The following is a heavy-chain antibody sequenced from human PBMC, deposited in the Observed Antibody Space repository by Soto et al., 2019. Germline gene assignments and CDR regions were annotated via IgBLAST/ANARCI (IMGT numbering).Heavy chain of an antibody. J-gene: IGHJ3*02. CDR2: IKQDGSEK. CDR3: ARGSDYYDSSGYEDAFDI. CDR1: GFTFSSYW. Sequence: EVQLVESGGGLVQPGGSLRLSCAASGFTFSSYWMSWVRQAPGKGLEWVANIKQDGSEKYYVDSVKGRFTISRDNAKNSLYLQMNSLRAEDTAVYYCARGSDYYDSSGYEDAFDIWGQGTMVTVSS. D-gene: IGHD3-22*01. V-gene: IGHV3-7*03.